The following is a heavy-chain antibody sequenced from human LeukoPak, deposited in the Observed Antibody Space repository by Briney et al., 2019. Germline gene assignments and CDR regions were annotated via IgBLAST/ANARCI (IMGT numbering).Heavy chain of an antibody. Sequence: GGSLRLSCAASGFTLSSYWMNWVRQAPGKGLEWVSAISGSGGSTYYADSVKGRFTISRDNSKNTLYLQMNSLRAEDAAVYYCAKDGYSSTYYFDYWGQGTLVTVSS. J-gene: IGHJ4*02. CDR3: AKDGYSSTYYFDY. CDR1: GFTLSSYW. CDR2: ISGSGGST. D-gene: IGHD6-13*01. V-gene: IGHV3-23*01.